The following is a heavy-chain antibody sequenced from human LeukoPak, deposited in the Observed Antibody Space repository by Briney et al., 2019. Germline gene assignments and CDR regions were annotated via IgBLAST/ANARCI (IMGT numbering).Heavy chain of an antibody. CDR2: LWDDTSNK. J-gene: IGHJ4*02. Sequence: GGSLRLSCAASGFTLSRFVMHWVRQAPGKGLEWVACLWDDTSNKYYGDSVKGRFRISRDNSKNTLHLQMNSLRAEDTAVYSCAKGRSGVSSAAINYWGQGTLVTVSS. CDR3: AKGRSGVSSAAINY. D-gene: IGHD2-2*01. V-gene: IGHV3-30*02. CDR1: GFTLSRFV.